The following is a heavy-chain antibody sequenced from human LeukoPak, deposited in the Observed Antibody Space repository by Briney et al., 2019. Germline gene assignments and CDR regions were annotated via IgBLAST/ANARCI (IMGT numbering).Heavy chain of an antibody. V-gene: IGHV1-46*01. CDR1: GYTFTSHY. J-gene: IGHJ6*03. D-gene: IGHD1-26*01. Sequence: ASVKVSCKASGYTFTSHYMYWVRQAPGQGLEWMGIINPSGGSTNYAQKFQGRVTMTRDMSTSTVNMELSSLRSEDTAVYYCARAQGSYYHYYMDVWGKGTTVTVSS. CDR2: INPSGGST. CDR3: ARAQGSYYHYYMDV.